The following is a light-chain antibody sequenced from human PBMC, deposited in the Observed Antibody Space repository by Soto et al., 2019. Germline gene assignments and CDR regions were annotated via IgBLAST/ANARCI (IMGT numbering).Light chain of an antibody. J-gene: IGKJ3*01. Sequence: EIVLTQSPATLSVSPGEKATLSCRASQNIADYLIWYQKRPGQAPRVLMHGSSTRAAGVPARFSGSGSGTEFTLPISSLESEDSGIYYCQHYHRWPPFTFGPGTKVEI. CDR3: QHYHRWPPFT. CDR2: GSS. V-gene: IGKV3-15*01. CDR1: QNIADY.